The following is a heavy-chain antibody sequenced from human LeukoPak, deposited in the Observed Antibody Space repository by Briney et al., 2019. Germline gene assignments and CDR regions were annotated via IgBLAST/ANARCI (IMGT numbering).Heavy chain of an antibody. Sequence: SETVSRTCTVSGGSISSYYWSWIRQAAGKGLEWIGRIYTSGSTNYNPSLKSRVTMSVDTSKNQFSLKLSSVTAADTAVYYCARDDHYGDYPNWFDPWGQGTLVTVSS. D-gene: IGHD4-17*01. CDR3: ARDDHYGDYPNWFDP. CDR1: GGSISSYY. J-gene: IGHJ5*02. V-gene: IGHV4-4*07. CDR2: IYTSGST.